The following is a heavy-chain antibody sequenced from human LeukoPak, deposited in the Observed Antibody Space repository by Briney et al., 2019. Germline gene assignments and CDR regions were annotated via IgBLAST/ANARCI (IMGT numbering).Heavy chain of an antibody. Sequence: GGSLRLACEGSGFSFSSYWMTWVRQSPGKGPEWVANIKQDESERYTVDSVKGRFTISRDNAKNSVYLHMNSLRAEDTALYYCARLSAYYYGSFFYYYMDVWGKGTTVTVSS. V-gene: IGHV3-7*01. CDR2: IKQDESER. CDR1: GFSFSSYW. D-gene: IGHD3-10*01. CDR3: ARLSAYYYGSFFYYYMDV. J-gene: IGHJ6*03.